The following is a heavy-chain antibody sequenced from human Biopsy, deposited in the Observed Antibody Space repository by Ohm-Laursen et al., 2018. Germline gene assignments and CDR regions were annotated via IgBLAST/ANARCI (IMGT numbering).Heavy chain of an antibody. CDR1: GASVRSHF. CDR2: ISNSGTT. Sequence: SQTLSLTCTLSGASVRSHFLTWIRQPPGKGLQWIGSISNSGTTKSSPSLKSRVNISLHTSTNQLSLKLTSVTAADTAVYYCARLSTLFGVADFTDDWGQGTLVTVSS. CDR3: ARLSTLFGVADFTDD. J-gene: IGHJ4*02. D-gene: IGHD3-3*01. V-gene: IGHV4-59*08.